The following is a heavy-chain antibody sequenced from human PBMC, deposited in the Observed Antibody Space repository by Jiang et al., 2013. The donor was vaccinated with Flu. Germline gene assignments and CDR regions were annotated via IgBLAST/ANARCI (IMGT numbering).Heavy chain of an antibody. CDR3: AKDTPGVTGTTAWFDP. Sequence: SGAEVKKPGASVKVSCKASGYSFTSYGISWVRQAPGQGLEWMGWISTYNGNTHYAQNFQGRVTMTTDTSTSTVYMELRSLRSDDTAVYYCAKDTPGVTGTTAWFDPWGQGTLVTVSS. V-gene: IGHV1-18*01. CDR2: ISTYNGNT. CDR1: GYSFTSYG. D-gene: IGHD1-20*01. J-gene: IGHJ5*02.